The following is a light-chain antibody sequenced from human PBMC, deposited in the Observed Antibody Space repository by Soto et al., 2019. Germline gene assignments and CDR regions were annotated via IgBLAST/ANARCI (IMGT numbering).Light chain of an antibody. J-gene: IGKJ4*01. Sequence: AIRMTQSPSSFSASTGDRVTITCRASQSIGTYLAWYQEIPGRAPKLLILAASTLQRGVPSRCSGSGSGTDLTLTISGLQSEDFATYYCQQYYIYPPTCGGGTKVEIK. CDR3: QQYYIYPPT. CDR1: QSIGTY. V-gene: IGKV1-8*01. CDR2: AAS.